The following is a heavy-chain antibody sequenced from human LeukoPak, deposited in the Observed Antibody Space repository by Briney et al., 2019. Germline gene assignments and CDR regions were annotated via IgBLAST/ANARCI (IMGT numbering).Heavy chain of an antibody. CDR3: ARDLPYFDWLSPPLYYYGMDV. J-gene: IGHJ6*02. Sequence: GGSLRLSCAASGFTFSSYAMHWVRQAPGKGLEWVAVISYDGSNKYCADSVKGRFTISRDNSKNMLYLQVNSLRAEDTAVYYCARDLPYFDWLSPPLYYYGMDVWGQGTTVTVSS. CDR2: ISYDGSNK. D-gene: IGHD3-9*01. CDR1: GFTFSSYA. V-gene: IGHV3-30*04.